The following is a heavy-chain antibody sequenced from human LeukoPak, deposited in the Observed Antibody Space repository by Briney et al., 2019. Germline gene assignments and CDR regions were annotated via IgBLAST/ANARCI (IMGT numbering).Heavy chain of an antibody. D-gene: IGHD1-26*01. J-gene: IGHJ4*02. CDR3: ARRSGSFQGGCNFHD. Sequence: GGSLKISCKGSGYSFTNYWIAWVRQMPGKGLEWMGIIYPGDSDTRYSPSFQGQVTISADKSISTAYLQWSSLMASDTAMHYFARRSGSFQGGCNFHDWGQGTLDTVSS. CDR1: GYSFTNYW. V-gene: IGHV5-51*01. CDR2: IYPGDSDT.